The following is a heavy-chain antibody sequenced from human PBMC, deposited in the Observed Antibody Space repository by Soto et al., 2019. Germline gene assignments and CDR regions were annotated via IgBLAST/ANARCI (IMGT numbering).Heavy chain of an antibody. D-gene: IGHD6-13*01. CDR2: IYPTGST. V-gene: IGHV4-4*07. Sequence: SETLSLTCTVSSGSFSTYYWSWIRQPAGKGLEWIGRIYPTGSTLYNTSLKSRITMSVDTSKNQFSLKLSSVTAADTAVYYCAGGAAADYFDYWGQGTLVTVSS. CDR1: SGSFSTYY. CDR3: AGGAAADYFDY. J-gene: IGHJ4*02.